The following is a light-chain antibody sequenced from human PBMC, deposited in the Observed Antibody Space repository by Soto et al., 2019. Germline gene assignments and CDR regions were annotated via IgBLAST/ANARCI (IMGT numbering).Light chain of an antibody. CDR3: QQYKTYPWT. V-gene: IGKV1-5*01. J-gene: IGKJ1*01. CDR1: QSLNSW. Sequence: DIQMTQSPSILSASVGDRVTITCRASQSLNSWLAWYQQKPGKAPNLLIYDASFLQSGVPSRFSGSESGTEFTLTISSLQPDDFATYYCQQYKTYPWTFGQGTKVEIK. CDR2: DAS.